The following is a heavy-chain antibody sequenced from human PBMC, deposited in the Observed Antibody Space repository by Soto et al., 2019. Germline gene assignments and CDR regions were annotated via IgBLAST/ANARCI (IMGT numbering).Heavy chain of an antibody. CDR3: ARDGDSSGYYYFDY. Sequence: QVQLVQSGAEVKKPGSSVKVSCKASGGTFSSYAISWVRQAPGQGLEWMGGIIPIFGTANYAQKFQGRVTITADESTSTAYRELSSLRSEDTAVYYCARDGDSSGYYYFDYWGQGTLVTVSS. CDR1: GGTFSSYA. J-gene: IGHJ4*02. CDR2: IIPIFGTA. V-gene: IGHV1-69*12. D-gene: IGHD3-22*01.